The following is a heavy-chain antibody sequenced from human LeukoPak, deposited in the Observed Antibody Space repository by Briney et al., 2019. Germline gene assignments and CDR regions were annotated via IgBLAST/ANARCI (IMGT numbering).Heavy chain of an antibody. Sequence: SETLSLTCTVSGGSISSGSYYWSWIRQPAGKGLEWIVRIYTSGSTNYNPSLKSRITISVDTSKNQFSLKLSSVTAADTAMYYCARARSITIFGVVIPPFDYWGQGTLVTVSS. CDR1: GGSISSGSYY. J-gene: IGHJ4*02. CDR2: IYTSGST. CDR3: ARARSITIFGVVIPPFDY. D-gene: IGHD3-3*01. V-gene: IGHV4-61*02.